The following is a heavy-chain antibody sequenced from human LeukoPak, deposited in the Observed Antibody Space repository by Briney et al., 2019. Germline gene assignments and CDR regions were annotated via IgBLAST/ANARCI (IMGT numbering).Heavy chain of an antibody. CDR2: MNPNSGNA. J-gene: IGHJ5*02. V-gene: IGHV1-8*01. D-gene: IGHD3-16*01. CDR3: VRYRWGHNWFDA. Sequence: ASVKVSCKASGNTFTSYDINWGRQATGQGLEWMGWMNPNSGNAGYAQKFQGRVTMTRNTSITTAYMELSSLRSEDTAVYYCVRYRWGHNWFDAWGQGTLVTVSS. CDR1: GNTFTSYD.